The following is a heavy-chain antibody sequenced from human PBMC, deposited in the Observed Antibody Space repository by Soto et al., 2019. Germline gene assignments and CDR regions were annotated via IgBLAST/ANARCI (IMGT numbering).Heavy chain of an antibody. V-gene: IGHV3-33*01. J-gene: IGHJ4*02. D-gene: IGHD2-21*02. CDR1: GFTFSSYG. CDR3: ARILGDPVDY. Sequence: PGGSLRLSCAASGFTFSSYGMHWVRQVPGKGLEWVAVIWYDGSNKYYADSVKGRFTISRHNSKNTLYLQMNSLRAEDTAVYYCARILGDPVDYWGQGTLVTVSS. CDR2: IWYDGSNK.